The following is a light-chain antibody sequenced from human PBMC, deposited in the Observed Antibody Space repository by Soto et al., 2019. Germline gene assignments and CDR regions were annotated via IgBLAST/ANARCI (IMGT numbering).Light chain of an antibody. CDR1: QRVSSSY. CDR2: AAS. J-gene: IGKJ1*01. Sequence: EIVLTQSPGTLSLSPGERATLSCRASQRVSSSYLAWYLQKVGQAPRLLIYAASSRATGVPDRFSGSGSGTDCTLTISRLESEDFAVYYCQQYGASPPWTCGQGTKVEV. V-gene: IGKV3-20*01. CDR3: QQYGASPPWT.